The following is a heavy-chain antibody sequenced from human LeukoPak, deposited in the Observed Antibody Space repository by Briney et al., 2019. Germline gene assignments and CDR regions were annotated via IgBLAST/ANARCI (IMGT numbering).Heavy chain of an antibody. V-gene: IGHV1-24*01. Sequence: ASVKVSCKVSGYTLTELSMHWVRQAPGKGLEWMGGFDPEDSETIYAQKFQGRVTMTEDTSTDTAYMELSSLRSEDTAVYYCAGTYIVVVPAAMRSWFDPWGQGTLVTVSS. CDR2: FDPEDSET. CDR1: GYTLTELS. D-gene: IGHD2-2*01. J-gene: IGHJ5*02. CDR3: AGTYIVVVPAAMRSWFDP.